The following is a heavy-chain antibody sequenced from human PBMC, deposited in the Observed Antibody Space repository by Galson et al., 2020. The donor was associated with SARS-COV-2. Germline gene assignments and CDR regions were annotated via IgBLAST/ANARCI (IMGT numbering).Heavy chain of an antibody. J-gene: IGHJ3*02. Sequence: GESLRLSCAASGFTFSSYEMNWVRQAPGKGLEWVSYISGSDYTIYYADSVKGRFTTSRDQDKNSLYLQMNSLRAEDTAVYYCARGATSSVWYLPDAFVIWGQGTMVTVSS. CDR3: ARGATSSVWYLPDAFVI. CDR2: ISGSDYTI. CDR1: GFTFSSYE. V-gene: IGHV3-48*03. D-gene: IGHD6-19*01.